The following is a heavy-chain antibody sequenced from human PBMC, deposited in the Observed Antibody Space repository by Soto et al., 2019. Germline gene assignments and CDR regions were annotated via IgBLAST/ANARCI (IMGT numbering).Heavy chain of an antibody. CDR1: GGSLSSGDYY. CDR2: IYYSGST. CDR3: ARDYSNYIPYYYYGMDV. D-gene: IGHD4-4*01. V-gene: IGHV4-30-4*01. J-gene: IGHJ6*02. Sequence: VQLPESGPGLVKPSQTLSLTCTVSGGSLSSGDYYWSWIRQPPGKGLEWIGYIYYSGSTYYNPALTLRVTISVDTSKNQFSLKLSSVTAADTAVYYCARDYSNYIPYYYYGMDVGGQGTTVTVSS.